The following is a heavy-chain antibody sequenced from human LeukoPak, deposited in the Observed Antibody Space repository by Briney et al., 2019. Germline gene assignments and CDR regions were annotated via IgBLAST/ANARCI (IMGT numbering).Heavy chain of an antibody. CDR1: GGSISPYY. D-gene: IGHD3-10*01. CDR3: AREVGFGEGNNDY. CDR2: IYYSGTT. Sequence: SETLSLTCTVSGGSISPYYWSWIRQPPGKGLEWIGYIYYSGTTYYNPSLKSRVTISVDTSKNQFSLKLSSVTAADTAVYYCAREVGFGEGNNDYWGQGTLVTVSS. J-gene: IGHJ4*02. V-gene: IGHV4-59*12.